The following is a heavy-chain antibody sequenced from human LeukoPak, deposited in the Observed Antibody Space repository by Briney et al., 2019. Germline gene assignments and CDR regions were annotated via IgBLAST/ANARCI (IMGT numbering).Heavy chain of an antibody. V-gene: IGHV3-7*01. Sequence: PGGSLRLSCAASGFTLNSYLMSWVRQAPGRGREWVANIKKDGSEESYLDSVKGRFTVSRDNAKNSLFLQMNSLRGEDTAVYYCARGIPNRNALDLWGQGTMVTISS. D-gene: IGHD1/OR15-1a*01. CDR2: IKKDGSEE. CDR3: ARGIPNRNALDL. CDR1: GFTLNSYL. J-gene: IGHJ3*01.